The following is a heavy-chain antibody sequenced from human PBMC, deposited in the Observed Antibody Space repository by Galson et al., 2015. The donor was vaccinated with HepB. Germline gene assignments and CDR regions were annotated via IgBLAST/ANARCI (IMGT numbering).Heavy chain of an antibody. CDR3: ARVPPGIAAAGRGY. V-gene: IGHV3-21*01. CDR1: GFTFSSYC. Sequence: SLRLSCAASGFTFSSYCMNWVRQAPGKGLEWVSSISSSSSYIYYADSVKGRFTISRDNAKNSLYLQMNSLRAEDTAVYYCARVPPGIAAAGRGYWGQGTLVTVSS. CDR2: ISSSSSYI. D-gene: IGHD6-13*01. J-gene: IGHJ4*02.